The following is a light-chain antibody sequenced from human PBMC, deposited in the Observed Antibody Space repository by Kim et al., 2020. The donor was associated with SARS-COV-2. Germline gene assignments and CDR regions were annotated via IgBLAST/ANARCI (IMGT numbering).Light chain of an antibody. V-gene: IGKV1-8*01. CDR1: QGVSSY. Sequence: AIRITQSPSSVSASTGDTVTITCRASQGVSSYLAWYQQQPGGAPKLIIYGASTLQTGVPSRFSGSGSGTDFTLTISWLQPEDFAVYYCQQYLSYPITFGGGTKVDIK. CDR2: GAS. CDR3: QQYLSYPIT. J-gene: IGKJ4*01.